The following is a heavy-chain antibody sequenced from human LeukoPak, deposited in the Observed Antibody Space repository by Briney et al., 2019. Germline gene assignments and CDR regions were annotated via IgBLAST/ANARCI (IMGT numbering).Heavy chain of an antibody. J-gene: IGHJ6*03. CDR3: ARGQKSSSWSYYYYYYMDV. CDR2: IIPIFGTA. D-gene: IGHD6-13*01. CDR1: GGTFSSYA. V-gene: IGHV1-69*06. Sequence: SVKVSCKASGGTFSSYAISWVRQAPGQGLEWMGGIIPIFGTANYAQKFQGRVTITADKSTSTAYMELSSLRSEDTAVYYCARGQKSSSWSYYYYYYMDVWGKGTTVTISS.